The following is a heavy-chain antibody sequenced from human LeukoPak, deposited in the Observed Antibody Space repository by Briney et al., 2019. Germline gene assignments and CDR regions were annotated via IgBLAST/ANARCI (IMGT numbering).Heavy chain of an antibody. J-gene: IGHJ4*02. V-gene: IGHV1-8*01. CDR1: GYTFTSYD. CDR2: MNPNSGNT. CDR3: ARDRGVEGADTFDY. D-gene: IGHD1-26*01. Sequence: ASVKVSCKASGYTFTSYDINWVRQATGQGLEWMGWMNPNSGNTGYAQKFRGRVTMTTDTATTTAYMELGSLRSDDTAVYYCARDRGVEGADTFDYWGQGTLVTVSS.